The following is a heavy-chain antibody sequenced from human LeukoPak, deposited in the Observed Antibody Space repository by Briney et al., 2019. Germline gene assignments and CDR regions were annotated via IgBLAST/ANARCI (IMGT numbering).Heavy chain of an antibody. V-gene: IGHV4-59*01. CDR2: IYYSGST. Sequence: SETLSLTCTVSGGSISSYYWSWIRQPPGKGLEWIGYIYYSGSTNYNPSLKSRVTISVDTSKNQFSLKLSSVTAADTAVYYCAREGTSTYYYDSSGYSSDAFDIWGQGTMVTVSS. CDR1: GGSISSYY. J-gene: IGHJ3*02. D-gene: IGHD3-22*01. CDR3: AREGTSTYYYDSSGYSSDAFDI.